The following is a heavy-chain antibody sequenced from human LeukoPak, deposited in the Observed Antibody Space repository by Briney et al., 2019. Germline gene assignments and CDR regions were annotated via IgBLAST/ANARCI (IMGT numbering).Heavy chain of an antibody. J-gene: IGHJ4*02. CDR3: ASLTNARYGSVN. CDR1: GYTFTSYY. D-gene: IGHD3-10*01. CDR2: INPSGGST. Sequence: ASVKVSCKASGYTFTSYYMHWVRQAPGQGLEWMGIINPSGGSTSYAQKFQGRVTMTRDTSTSTVYMELSSLRSEDTAVYYCASLTNARYGSVNWGQGTLVTVSS. V-gene: IGHV1-46*01.